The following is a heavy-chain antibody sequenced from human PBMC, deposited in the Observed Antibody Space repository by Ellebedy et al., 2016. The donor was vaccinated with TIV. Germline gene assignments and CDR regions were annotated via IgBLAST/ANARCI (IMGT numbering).Heavy chain of an antibody. V-gene: IGHV3-66*01. CDR2: IYTDDTT. Sequence: GGSLRLSCAASTFTVSYNYMNWVRQAPGKGPEWVSGIYTDDTTYYADSVKGRFTISRDNAQNTLYLDIDSLGTEYTAVYYCTRASFYDVDLSGWYFDLWGRGTLVTVSS. D-gene: IGHD3-10*02. CDR3: TRASFYDVDLSGWYFDL. CDR1: TFTVSYNY. J-gene: IGHJ2*01.